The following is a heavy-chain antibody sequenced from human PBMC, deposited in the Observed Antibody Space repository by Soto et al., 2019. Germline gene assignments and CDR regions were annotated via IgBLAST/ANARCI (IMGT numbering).Heavy chain of an antibody. Sequence: ASVNVSCKASGYTFTSYAMHWVPQAPGQRLEWMGWINAGNGNTKYSQKFQGRVTITRDTSASTAYMELSSLRSEDTAVYYCARGPDMVRGVYAENWFDPWGQGTLVAVSS. V-gene: IGHV1-3*01. CDR3: ARGPDMVRGVYAENWFDP. CDR1: GYTFTSYA. D-gene: IGHD3-10*01. CDR2: INAGNGNT. J-gene: IGHJ5*02.